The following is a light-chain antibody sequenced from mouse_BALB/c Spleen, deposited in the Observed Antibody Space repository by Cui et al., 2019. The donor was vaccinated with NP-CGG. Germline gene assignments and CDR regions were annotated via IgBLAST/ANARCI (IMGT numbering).Light chain of an antibody. CDR1: TGAVTTSNY. V-gene: IGLV1*01. CDR3: ALWYSNHWV. Sequence: HAFVTHESALTTSPGETVTLTCRSSTGAVTTSNYANWVQEKPDHLFTGLIGGTKNRAPGVPARFSGSLIGDKAALTITGAQTEDEAIYFCALWYSNHWVFGGGTKLTVL. CDR2: GTK. J-gene: IGLJ1*01.